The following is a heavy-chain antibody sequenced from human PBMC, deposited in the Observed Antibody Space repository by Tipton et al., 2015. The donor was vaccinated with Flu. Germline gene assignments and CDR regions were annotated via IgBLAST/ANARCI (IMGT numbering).Heavy chain of an antibody. D-gene: IGHD3-10*01. J-gene: IGHJ4*02. CDR1: GFTFSRSG. V-gene: IGHV3-33*06. Sequence: VQLVQSGGRVVQPGTSLRLSCAASGFTFSRSGKHWVRQAPGRGLEWVAVIWFDGSNTYYADSVKGRFTISRDNSKNTLYLQMSSLGADDTAVYYCAKDISVSGSDYLDSWGQGTLVTVSS. CDR3: AKDISVSGSDYLDS. CDR2: IWFDGSNT.